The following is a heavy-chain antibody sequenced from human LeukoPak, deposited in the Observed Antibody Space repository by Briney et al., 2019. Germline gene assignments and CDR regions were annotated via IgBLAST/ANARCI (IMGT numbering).Heavy chain of an antibody. D-gene: IGHD2-2*01. CDR2: IYHSGST. V-gene: IGHV4-59*12. J-gene: IGHJ5*02. CDR3: ARGALSLGYCSSTSCFS. CDR1: GGSISSYY. Sequence: PSETLPLTCTVSGGSISSYYWSWIRQPPGKGLEWIGYIYHSGSTYYNPSLKSRVTISVDRSKNQFSLKLSSVTAADTAVYYCARGALSLGYCSSTSCFSWGQGTLVTVSS.